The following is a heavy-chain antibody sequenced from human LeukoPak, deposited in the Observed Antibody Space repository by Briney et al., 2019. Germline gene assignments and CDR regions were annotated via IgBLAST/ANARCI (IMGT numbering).Heavy chain of an antibody. D-gene: IGHD3-22*01. CDR3: ARDRTMSHYFDY. V-gene: IGHV1-46*01. J-gene: IGHJ4*02. Sequence: GASVKVSCKASGYTFTSYYMHWVRQAPGQGLEWMGGIIPIFGTANYAQKFQGRVTMTRDTSTSTVYMELSSLRSEDTAVYYCARDRTMSHYFDYWGQGTLVTVSS. CDR1: GYTFTSYY. CDR2: IIPIFGTA.